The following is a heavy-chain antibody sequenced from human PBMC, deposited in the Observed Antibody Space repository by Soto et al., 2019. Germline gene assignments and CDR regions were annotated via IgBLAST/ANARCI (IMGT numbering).Heavy chain of an antibody. J-gene: IGHJ4*02. D-gene: IGHD5-12*01. Sequence: SETLSLTCTVSGGSISSSSYYWGWIRQPPGKGLEWIGSIYYSGSTYYNPSLKSRVTISVDTSKNQFSLKLSSVTAADTAVYYCARQAQATIIDYWGQGTLVTVSS. CDR3: ARQAQATIIDY. V-gene: IGHV4-39*01. CDR2: IYYSGST. CDR1: GGSISSSSYY.